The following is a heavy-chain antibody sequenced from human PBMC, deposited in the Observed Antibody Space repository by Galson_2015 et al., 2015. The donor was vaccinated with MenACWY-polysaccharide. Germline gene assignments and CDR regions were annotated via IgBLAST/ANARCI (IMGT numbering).Heavy chain of an antibody. D-gene: IGHD2-2*01. CDR2: VSGSRGST. CDR1: GVTSSSCA. J-gene: IGHJ4*02. V-gene: IGHV3-23*01. Sequence: SPRLPCSAFGVTSSSCAKCWVCIAPGKGQERESAVSGSRGSTYYADSVKNRFTISRDNSKNTLYLQMNSLRAEDTAVYYCADDFIVVMQSGSHYIGYWGQGTLVTVSS. CDR3: ADDFIVVMQSGSHYIGY.